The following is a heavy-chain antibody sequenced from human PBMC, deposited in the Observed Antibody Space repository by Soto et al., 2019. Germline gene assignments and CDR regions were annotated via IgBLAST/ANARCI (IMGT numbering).Heavy chain of an antibody. V-gene: IGHV4-4*02. CDR1: GGSVRAPDW. CDR2: GHIGVHS. J-gene: IGHJ5*01. CDR3: ARVLQICSATNCYFDP. Sequence: WETLTLTCALSGGSVRAPDWWNWGRQSRNKGLEGMADGHIGVHSNYNQSLKSRVSMSIDNSKNQLYLKLNCVRAADTAIYYCARVLQICSATNCYFDPWGQGTQVTVSS. D-gene: IGHD2-2*01.